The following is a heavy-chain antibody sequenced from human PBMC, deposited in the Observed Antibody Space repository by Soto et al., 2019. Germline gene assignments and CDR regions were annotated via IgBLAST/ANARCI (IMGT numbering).Heavy chain of an antibody. Sequence: QVQLVQSGAEVKKPGASVKVSCKASGYTFTSYGISWVRQAPGQGLEWMGWISAYNGNTNYAQKLQGRVTMTTDTSTSTADMELRSLRSDDTAVYYCAREGESSSWTYYYYYYGMDVWGQGTTVTVSS. CDR1: GYTFTSYG. CDR3: AREGESSSWTYYYYYYGMDV. CDR2: ISAYNGNT. V-gene: IGHV1-18*01. J-gene: IGHJ6*02. D-gene: IGHD6-13*01.